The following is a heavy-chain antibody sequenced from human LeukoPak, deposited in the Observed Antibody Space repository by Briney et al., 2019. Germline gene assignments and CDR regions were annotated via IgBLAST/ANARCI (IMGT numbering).Heavy chain of an antibody. J-gene: IGHJ6*02. CDR3: ARSHLWALPFRYYGMDV. CDR2: INHSGST. Sequence: PSETLSLTCAVYGGSFSGYYWSWIRQPPGKGPEWIGEINHSGSTNYNPSLKSRVTISVDTSKNQFSLKLSSVTAADTAVYYCARSHLWALPFRYYGMDVWGQGTTVTVSS. D-gene: IGHD3-10*01. V-gene: IGHV4-34*01. CDR1: GGSFSGYY.